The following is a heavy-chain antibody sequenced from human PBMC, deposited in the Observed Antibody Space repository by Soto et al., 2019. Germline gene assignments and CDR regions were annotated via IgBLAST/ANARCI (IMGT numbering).Heavy chain of an antibody. CDR2: IWYDGSNK. D-gene: IGHD3-10*01. V-gene: IGHV3-33*01. Sequence: QVQLVESGGGVVQPGRSLRLSCAASGFTFSSYGMHWVRQAPGKGLEWVAVIWYDGSNKYYADSVKGRFTISRDNSKNTLYLQMYSLRAEDTAVYYCARDRKGTMVRGVMDYWGQGTLVTVSS. CDR1: GFTFSSYG. J-gene: IGHJ4*02. CDR3: ARDRKGTMVRGVMDY.